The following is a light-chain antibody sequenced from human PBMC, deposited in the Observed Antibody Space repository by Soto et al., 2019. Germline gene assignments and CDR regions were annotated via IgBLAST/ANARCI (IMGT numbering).Light chain of an antibody. CDR1: QSVTSY. Sequence: EIVLTQSPATLSLSPGERATLSCRASQSVTSYLAWYQQKPGQAPRLLIYDASNRATGIPARFTGRGSGTDFTLTISSLEPEDFAVYYCQQRSNWPRTFGQGTKVEIK. CDR3: QQRSNWPRT. CDR2: DAS. J-gene: IGKJ1*01. V-gene: IGKV3-11*01.